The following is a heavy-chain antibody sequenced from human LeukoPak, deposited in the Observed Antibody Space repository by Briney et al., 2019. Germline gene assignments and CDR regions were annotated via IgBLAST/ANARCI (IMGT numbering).Heavy chain of an antibody. J-gene: IGHJ4*02. Sequence: SETLSLTCTVSGGSISSYYWSWIRQPPGKGLELIGYIYYSGSTNYNPSLKSRVTISVDTSKNQFSLKLSSVTAADTAVYYCARHYYSSREFDYWGQGTLVTVSS. CDR3: ARHYYSSREFDY. CDR1: GGSISSYY. CDR2: IYYSGST. V-gene: IGHV4-59*08. D-gene: IGHD6-13*01.